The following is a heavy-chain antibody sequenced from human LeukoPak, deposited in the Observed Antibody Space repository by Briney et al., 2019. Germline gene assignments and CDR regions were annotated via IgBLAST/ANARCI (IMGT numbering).Heavy chain of an antibody. J-gene: IGHJ4*02. CDR2: VKQDGRDK. Sequence: GGSLRLSCAASGFTFSSYWMSWVRQAPGKGLEWVANVKQDGRDKYYVDSVKGRFTVSRDNAKNSLYLQMNSLSAEDTAVYYCARDVVVVNPTLDYWGQGTLVTVSS. D-gene: IGHD2-15*01. V-gene: IGHV3-7*03. CDR1: GFTFSSYW. CDR3: ARDVVVVNPTLDY.